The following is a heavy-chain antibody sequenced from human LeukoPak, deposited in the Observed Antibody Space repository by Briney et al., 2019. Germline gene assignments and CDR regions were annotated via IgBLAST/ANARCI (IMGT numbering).Heavy chain of an antibody. CDR2: IYTSGST. CDR1: GGSISSGSYY. Sequence: PSQTLSLACTVSGGSISSGSYYWSWIRQPAGKGLEWIGRIYTSGSTNYNPSLKSRLTISVDTSKNQFSLKLSSVTAADTAVYYCARFKIPTGAFDIWGQGTMVTVSS. V-gene: IGHV4-61*02. CDR3: ARFKIPTGAFDI. J-gene: IGHJ3*02. D-gene: IGHD3-9*01.